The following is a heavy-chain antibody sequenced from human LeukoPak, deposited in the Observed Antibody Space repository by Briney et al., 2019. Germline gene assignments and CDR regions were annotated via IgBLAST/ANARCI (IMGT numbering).Heavy chain of an antibody. Sequence: PSETLSLTCTVSGGSISSYYWSWIRQPPGKGLEWIGYIYYSGSTNYNPSLKSRVTISVDTSKNQFSLKLSSVTAADTAVYYCARGLGYNWNIDYYMDVWGKGTTVTVSS. CDR3: ARGLGYNWNIDYYMDV. D-gene: IGHD1/OR15-1a*01. CDR2: IYYSGST. J-gene: IGHJ6*03. CDR1: GGSISSYY. V-gene: IGHV4-59*01.